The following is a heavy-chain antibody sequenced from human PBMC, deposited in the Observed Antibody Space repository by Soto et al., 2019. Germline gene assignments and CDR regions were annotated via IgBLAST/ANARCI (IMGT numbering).Heavy chain of an antibody. CDR2: IGTAGDT. CDR1: GFTFSSYD. J-gene: IGHJ3*02. Sequence: GGSLRLSCAASGFTFSSYDMHWVRQATGKGLEWVSAIGTAGDTYYPGSVKGRFTISRENAKNSLYLQMNSLRAGDTAVYYCARAGVYGAFDIWGQGTMVTVSS. V-gene: IGHV3-13*01. CDR3: ARAGVYGAFDI. D-gene: IGHD4-17*01.